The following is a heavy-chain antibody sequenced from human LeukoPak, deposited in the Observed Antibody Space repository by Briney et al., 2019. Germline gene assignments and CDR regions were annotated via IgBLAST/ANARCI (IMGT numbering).Heavy chain of an antibody. D-gene: IGHD3-10*01. J-gene: IGHJ4*02. V-gene: IGHV1-69*13. CDR2: IIPIFGTA. CDR1: GCTFSSYA. Sequence: SVKVSCKASGCTFSSYAISWVRQAPGQGLEWVGGIIPIFGTANYAQKFQGRVTITADESTSTAYMELSSLRSEDTAVYYCAIYYYGSGSYNYFDYWGQGTLVTVSS. CDR3: AIYYYGSGSYNYFDY.